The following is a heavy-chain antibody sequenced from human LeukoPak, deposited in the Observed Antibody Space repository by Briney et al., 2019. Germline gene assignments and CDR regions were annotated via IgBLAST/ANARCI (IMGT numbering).Heavy chain of an antibody. V-gene: IGHV4-34*01. CDR2: INHSGST. CDR1: GGSFSGYY. J-gene: IGHJ3*02. Sequence: SETLSLTCAVYGGSFSGYYWSWIRQPPGKGLEWIGEINHSGSTNYNPSLKSRVTISVDTSKNQFSLKLSSVTAADTAVYYCARSADPEWELLLPAGAFDIWGQGTMVTVSS. CDR3: ARSADPEWELLLPAGAFDI. D-gene: IGHD1-26*01.